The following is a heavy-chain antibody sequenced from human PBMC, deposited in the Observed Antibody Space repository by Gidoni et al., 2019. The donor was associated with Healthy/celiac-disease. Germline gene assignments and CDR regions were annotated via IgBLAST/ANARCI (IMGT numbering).Heavy chain of an antibody. CDR1: GSTFSSYA. J-gene: IGHJ4*02. Sequence: EVQLLESGGGLVQPGGSLRLSCAASGSTFSSYAMSWVRQAPGKGLEWCSAISGSGGSTYYADSVKGRFTISRDNSKNTLYLQMNSLRAEDTAVYYCAKDLERWSSSIDYWGQGTLVTVSS. V-gene: IGHV3-23*01. CDR2: ISGSGGST. D-gene: IGHD6-6*01. CDR3: AKDLERWSSSIDY.